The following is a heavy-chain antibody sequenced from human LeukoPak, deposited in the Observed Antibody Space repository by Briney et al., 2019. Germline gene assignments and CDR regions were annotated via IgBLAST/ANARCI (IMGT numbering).Heavy chain of an antibody. Sequence: ASVNVSCKASGYTFTRYDINWVRQATGQGLEWMGWMNPNSGNTGYAQKFQGRVTMTRNTSISTAYMELSSLRSEDTAVYYCARRGARYGSGSYYADYWGQGTLVTVSS. D-gene: IGHD3-10*01. V-gene: IGHV1-8*01. J-gene: IGHJ4*02. CDR3: ARRGARYGSGSYYADY. CDR1: GYTFTRYD. CDR2: MNPNSGNT.